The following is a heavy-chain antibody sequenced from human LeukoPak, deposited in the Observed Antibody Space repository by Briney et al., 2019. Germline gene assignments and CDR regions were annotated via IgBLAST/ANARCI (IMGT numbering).Heavy chain of an antibody. CDR1: GFTFSSYW. CDR2: INSDGCST. Sequence: GGSLRLSCAASGFTFSSYWMHWVRQAPGKGLVWVSRINSDGCSTSYADSVKGRFTISRDNAKNTLYLQMNSLRAEDTAVYYCARDSTYYYDSSGYYYGTGNFDYWGQGTLVTVSS. V-gene: IGHV3-74*01. J-gene: IGHJ4*02. D-gene: IGHD3-22*01. CDR3: ARDSTYYYDSSGYYYGTGNFDY.